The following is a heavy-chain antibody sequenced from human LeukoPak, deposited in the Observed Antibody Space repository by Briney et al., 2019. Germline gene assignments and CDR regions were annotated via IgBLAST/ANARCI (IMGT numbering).Heavy chain of an antibody. CDR1: GGSFSGYY. CDR2: INHSGST. D-gene: IGHD3-3*01. J-gene: IGHJ3*02. Sequence: SETLSLTCAVYGGSFSGYYWSWIRQPPGKGLEWIGEINHSGSTNYNPSLKSRVTISVDTSKNQFSLKLSSVTAADTAVYYCARVRDDFWGGYSHSAFDIWGQGTMVTVSS. V-gene: IGHV4-34*01. CDR3: ARVRDDFWGGYSHSAFDI.